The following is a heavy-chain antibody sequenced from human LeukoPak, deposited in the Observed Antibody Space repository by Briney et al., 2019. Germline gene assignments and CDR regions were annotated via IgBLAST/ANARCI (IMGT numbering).Heavy chain of an antibody. D-gene: IGHD6-19*01. CDR1: GDSVSSNSAA. V-gene: IGHV6-1*01. J-gene: IGHJ4*02. CDR2: TYYRSKWYN. CDR3: ARGITVTGYYFDY. Sequence: SQTLSLTCAISGDSVSSNSAAWNWIRQSPSRGLEWLGRTYYRSKWYNDYPVSVKGRITINPDISKNQFSLQLNSVTSEDTAVYYCARGITVTGYYFDYWGQGTLVTVSS.